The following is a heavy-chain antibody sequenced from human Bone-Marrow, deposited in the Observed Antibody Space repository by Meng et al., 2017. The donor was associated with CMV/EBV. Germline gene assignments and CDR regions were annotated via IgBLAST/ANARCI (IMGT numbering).Heavy chain of an antibody. CDR1: GFTVSSNY. J-gene: IGHJ4*02. CDR3: GRSLRDAYFDY. CDR2: IYSGGST. Sequence: GESLKISCAASGFTVSSNYMSWVRQAPGKGLEWVSVIYSGGSTYYADSVKGRFTISRDNSKNTLYLQMNSLRAEDTAVYYCGRSLRDAYFDYWGQGTLVTVSS. V-gene: IGHV3-66*02.